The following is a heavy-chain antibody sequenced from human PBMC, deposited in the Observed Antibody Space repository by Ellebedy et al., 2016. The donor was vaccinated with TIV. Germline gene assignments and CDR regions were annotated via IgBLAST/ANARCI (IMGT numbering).Heavy chain of an antibody. CDR2: IYSTGDT. CDR3: ARDGGAARTAPPDY. CDR1: GFTVSNNY. Sequence: PGGSLRLSCAASGFTVSNNYMRWVRQAPGKGPEWVSLIYSTGDTHYADFVKGRFTISRDNSKNTLYLQMNSLRVEDTAVYYCARDGGAARTAPPDYWGQGTLVTVSS. V-gene: IGHV3-66*01. D-gene: IGHD6-6*01. J-gene: IGHJ4*02.